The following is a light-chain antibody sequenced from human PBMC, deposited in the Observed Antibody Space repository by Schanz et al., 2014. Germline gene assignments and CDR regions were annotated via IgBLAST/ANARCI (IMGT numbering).Light chain of an antibody. V-gene: IGKV3-15*01. CDR3: QQYDNWPPIT. CDR2: GAS. J-gene: IGKJ5*01. CDR1: QSVSRY. Sequence: EIVLTQSPATLSLSPGERATLSCRASQSVSRYLAWYQQKVGQAPRPLIYGASTRATGVPARFSGSGSGTEFTLTISSLQSEDFAVYYCQQYDNWPPITFGQGTRLEIK.